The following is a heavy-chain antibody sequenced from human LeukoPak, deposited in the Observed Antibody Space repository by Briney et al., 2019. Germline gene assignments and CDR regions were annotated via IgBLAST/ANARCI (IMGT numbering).Heavy chain of an antibody. V-gene: IGHV3-23*01. CDR1: GFTFSSYA. CDR3: AKDGSIAAAVPGDWFDP. CDR2: ICGSGGST. Sequence: PGGCLRLSCAASGFTFSSYAMSWVRQAPGKGLEWGSAICGSGGSTYYADSVKGRFTISRDNCKNTLYLQMNSLRAEDTAVYYCAKDGSIAAAVPGDWFDPWGEGTLVTVSS. D-gene: IGHD6-13*01. J-gene: IGHJ5*02.